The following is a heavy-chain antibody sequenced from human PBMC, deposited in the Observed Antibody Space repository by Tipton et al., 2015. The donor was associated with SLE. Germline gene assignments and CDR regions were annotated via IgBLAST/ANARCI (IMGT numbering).Heavy chain of an antibody. CDR1: GGSISSYY. V-gene: IGHV4-39*07. D-gene: IGHD1-26*01. CDR2: IYYTGST. Sequence: TLSLTCTVSGGSISSYYWGWIRQPPGKGLEWIGTIYYTGSTYFHPSLKSRVTLFLDMSKNQFSLKLTSVTAADTAVYFCAREGGGSFLWGQGTLVTVSS. J-gene: IGHJ4*02. CDR3: AREGGGSFL.